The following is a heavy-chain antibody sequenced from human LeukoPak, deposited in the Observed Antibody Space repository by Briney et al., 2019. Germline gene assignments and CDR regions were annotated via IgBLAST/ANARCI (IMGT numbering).Heavy chain of an antibody. Sequence: SETLSLTCTVSGGSISSYYWSWIRQPPGKGLEWIGCIYSSGSTNYNPSLKSRVTISVDTSKNQFSLKLSSVTAADTAVYYCARDGVSLEGSNWFDPWGQGTLVTVSS. V-gene: IGHV4-59*12. CDR3: ARDGVSLEGSNWFDP. CDR2: IYSSGST. J-gene: IGHJ5*02. D-gene: IGHD1-1*01. CDR1: GGSISSYY.